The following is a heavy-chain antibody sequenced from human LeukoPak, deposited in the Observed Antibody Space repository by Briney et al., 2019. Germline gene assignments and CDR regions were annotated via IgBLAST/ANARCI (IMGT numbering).Heavy chain of an antibody. D-gene: IGHD6-13*01. J-gene: IGHJ4*02. V-gene: IGHV1-69*06. CDR2: IIPIFGTA. CDR3: ARMYSSSWYDPFDY. CDR1: GGTFISYA. Sequence: ASVKVSCKASGGTFISYAISWVRQAPGQGLEWMGGIIPIFGTANYAQKFQGRVTITADKSTSTAYMELSSLRSEDTAVYYCARMYSSSWYDPFDYWGQGTLVTVSS.